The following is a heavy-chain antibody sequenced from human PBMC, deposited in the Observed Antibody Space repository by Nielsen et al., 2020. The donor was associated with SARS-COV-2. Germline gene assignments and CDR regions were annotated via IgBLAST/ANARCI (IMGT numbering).Heavy chain of an antibody. D-gene: IGHD1/OR15-1a*01. J-gene: IGHJ4*02. Sequence: GESLKISCAASGFTFSSYWMSWVRQAPGKGLEWVANIKQDGSEKYYVDSVKGRFTISRDNAKNSLYLQMNSLRAEDTAVYYCARDSITGTSDHWGQGTLVTVSS. CDR3: ARDSITGTSDH. CDR1: GFTFSSYW. V-gene: IGHV3-7*03. CDR2: IKQDGSEK.